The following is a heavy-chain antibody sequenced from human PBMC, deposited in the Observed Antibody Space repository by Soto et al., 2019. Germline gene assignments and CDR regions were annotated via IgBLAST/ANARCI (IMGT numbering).Heavy chain of an antibody. D-gene: IGHD6-19*01. CDR3: ARDAQWLVLDY. J-gene: IGHJ4*02. V-gene: IGHV4-59*01. CDR2: IYYSGST. CDR1: GTSISSYY. Sequence: SVTLSLTCTVSGTSISSYYWSWIRQPPGKGLEWIGYIYYSGSTNYNPSLKSRVTISVDTSKNQFSLKLSSVTAADTAVYYCARDAQWLVLDYWGQGTLVTVS.